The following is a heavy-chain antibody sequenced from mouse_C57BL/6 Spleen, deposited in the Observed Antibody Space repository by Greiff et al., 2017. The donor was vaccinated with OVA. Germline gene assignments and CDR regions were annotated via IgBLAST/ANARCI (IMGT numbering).Heavy chain of an antibody. V-gene: IGHV3-6*01. J-gene: IGHJ3*01. CDR1: GYSITSGYY. CDR3: ARADPSWFAY. CDR2: ISYDGSN. Sequence: EVQLQESGPGLVKPSQSLSLTCSVTGYSITSGYYWNWIRQFPGNKLEWMGYISYDGSNNYNPSLKNRISITRDTSKNQFFLKLNSVTTEDTATYYCARADPSWFAYWGQGTLVTVSA.